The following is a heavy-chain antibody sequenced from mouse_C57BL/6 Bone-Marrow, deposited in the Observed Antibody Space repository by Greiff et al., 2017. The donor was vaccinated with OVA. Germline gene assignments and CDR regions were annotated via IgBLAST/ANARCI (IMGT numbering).Heavy chain of an antibody. CDR3: ASGTTVVPFAY. J-gene: IGHJ3*01. D-gene: IGHD1-1*01. Sequence: VQLQQSGAELVRPGTSVKVSCKASGYAFTNYLIEWVKQRPGQGLAWIGVINPGSGGTNYNEKFKGKATLTADKSSSTAYMQLSSLTSEDSAVYFCASGTTVVPFAYWGQGTLVTVSA. CDR1: GYAFTNYL. CDR2: INPGSGGT. V-gene: IGHV1-54*01.